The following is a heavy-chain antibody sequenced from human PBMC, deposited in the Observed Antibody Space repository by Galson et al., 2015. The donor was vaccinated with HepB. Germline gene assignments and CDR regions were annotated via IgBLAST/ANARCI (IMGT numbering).Heavy chain of an antibody. Sequence: ETLSLTCPVSGGSISSYYWSWIRQPPGKGLEWIGYIYYSGSTNYNPSLKSRVTISVDTSKNQFSLKLSSVTAADTAVYYCARGRYYGSGSYLRRGSWSVPYFDYWGQGTLVTVSS. V-gene: IGHV4-59*01. CDR3: ARGRYYGSGSYLRRGSWSVPYFDY. CDR2: IYYSGST. CDR1: GGSISSYY. J-gene: IGHJ4*02. D-gene: IGHD3-10*01.